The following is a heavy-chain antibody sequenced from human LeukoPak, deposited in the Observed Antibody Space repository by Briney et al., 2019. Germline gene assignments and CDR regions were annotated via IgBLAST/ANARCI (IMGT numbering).Heavy chain of an antibody. V-gene: IGHV4-39*02. CDR2: IYYSGST. CDR1: GGSISSSSYY. J-gene: IGHJ6*03. CDR3: ARDGVTRFLEWLSHYYYYMDV. D-gene: IGHD3-3*01. Sequence: SETLSLTCTVSGGSISSSSYYWGWIRQPPGKGLEWIGSIYYSGSTYYNPSLKSRVTISVDTSKNQFSLKLSSVTAADTAVYYCARDGVTRFLEWLSHYYYYMDVWGKGTTVTVSS.